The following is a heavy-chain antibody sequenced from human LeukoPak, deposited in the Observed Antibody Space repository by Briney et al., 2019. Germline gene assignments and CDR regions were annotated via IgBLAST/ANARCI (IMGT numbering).Heavy chain of an antibody. CDR1: GFSFSGYG. D-gene: IGHD4-17*01. CDR3: AALHTGTFVDY. J-gene: IGHJ4*02. Sequence: PGGSLRLSCAASGFSFSGYGMHWVRQVPGKGLEWVAFIRYGGITKFYIDSVKGRFAISRDNSKNTLSLQMNSLRTEDTAVYYCAALHTGTFVDYWGQGTLVTVSS. CDR2: IRYGGITK. V-gene: IGHV3-30*02.